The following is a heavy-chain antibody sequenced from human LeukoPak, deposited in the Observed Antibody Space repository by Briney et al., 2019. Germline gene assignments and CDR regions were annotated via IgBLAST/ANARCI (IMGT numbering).Heavy chain of an antibody. CDR1: RFIFSTSS. V-gene: IGHV3-48*01. CDR2: ISNSGSTI. Sequence: GGSLRLSCVASRFIFSTSSMNWVRQAPGKGLEWVSYISNSGSTIYYADSVKGRFTTSRDNAKNSLYLQMNGLSAEDTAVYYCARDRSASFDYWGQGTLVTVSS. J-gene: IGHJ4*02. CDR3: ARDRSASFDY.